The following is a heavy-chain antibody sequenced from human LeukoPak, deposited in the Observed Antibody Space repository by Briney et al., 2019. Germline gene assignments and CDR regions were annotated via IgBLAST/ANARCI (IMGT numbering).Heavy chain of an antibody. Sequence: PGGSLRLSCAASGFTFSSYSMNWVRQAPGKGLEWVSSISSSSSYIYYADSVKGRFTISRDNAKNSLYLQMNSLRAEDTAVYYCARDKQWLVRTSRGFFDYWGQGTLVTVSS. CDR3: ARDKQWLVRTSRGFFDY. CDR1: GFTFSSYS. V-gene: IGHV3-21*01. J-gene: IGHJ4*02. D-gene: IGHD6-19*01. CDR2: ISSSSSYI.